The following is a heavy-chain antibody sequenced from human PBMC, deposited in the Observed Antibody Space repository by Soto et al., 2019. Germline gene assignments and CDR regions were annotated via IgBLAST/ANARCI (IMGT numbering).Heavy chain of an antibody. J-gene: IGHJ2*01. CDR3: ARVDLALSENFDL. CDR1: GESFSSHTYS. V-gene: IGHV4-61*01. Sequence: KPPETLSLTCAVSGESFSSHTYSWSWIRQPPGKGLEWIGYIYSRGSISYSASLKSRVTISLDTSKNQFSLMLKSVTAADTATYFCARVDLALSENFDLWGRGTLVTVSS. CDR2: IYSRGSI.